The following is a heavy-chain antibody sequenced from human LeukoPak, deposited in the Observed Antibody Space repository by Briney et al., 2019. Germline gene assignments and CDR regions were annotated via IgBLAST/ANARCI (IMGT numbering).Heavy chain of an antibody. CDR3: ARHIYSSGWYPY. CDR2: IYYSGNT. J-gene: IGHJ4*02. CDR1: GGSIRSTTYY. Sequence: SETLSLTCSVSGGSIRSTTYYWGWIRQPPGKGLEWIGSIYYSGNTYYSPSLMSRVTISVDTSKNQFSLKLSSVTAADTAVYYCARHIYSSGWYPYWGQGTLVTVSS. D-gene: IGHD6-19*01. V-gene: IGHV4-39*01.